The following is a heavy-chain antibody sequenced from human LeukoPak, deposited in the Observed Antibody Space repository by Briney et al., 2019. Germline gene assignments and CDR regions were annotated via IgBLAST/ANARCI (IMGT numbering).Heavy chain of an antibody. D-gene: IGHD3-22*01. CDR1: GFTFSTYS. J-gene: IGHJ3*02. CDR2: ITSNSSYI. V-gene: IGHV3-21*04. CDR3: AKDVPDYYDSSGLDAFDI. Sequence: GGSLRLSCAASGFTFSTYSMNWVRQAPCNVLDWVSSITSNSSYIYYSDSLKCRFTISRDNSKKQLYLKMNSVRAEDTAVYYCAKDVPDYYDSSGLDAFDIWGQGTMVTVSS.